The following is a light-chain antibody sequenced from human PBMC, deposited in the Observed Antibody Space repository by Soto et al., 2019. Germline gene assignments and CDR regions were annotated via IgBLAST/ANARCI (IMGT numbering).Light chain of an antibody. CDR2: GVS. CDR3: QQYNNWPPYT. V-gene: IGKV3-15*01. Sequence: EIVMTQSPATLSVSPGERATLSCRASQSVSSNLAWYQQKLGQAPRLLIYGVSTRATGIPARFSGSGSGTEFTLTISSLQSEDFAVYYCQQYNNWPPYTFGQGTKLEIK. J-gene: IGKJ2*01. CDR1: QSVSSN.